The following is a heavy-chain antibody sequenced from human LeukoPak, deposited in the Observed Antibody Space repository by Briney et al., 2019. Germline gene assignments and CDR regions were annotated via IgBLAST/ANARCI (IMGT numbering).Heavy chain of an antibody. V-gene: IGHV3-30*02. D-gene: IGHD6-19*01. Sequence: GGSLRLSCAASGFTFSNFGMHWVRQAPGKGLEWVAFIRYDGSNKYYVDSVKGRFTISRDNSKNTLSLQMNSLRPEDMAVYYCARKGFGSITVPGTFDYWGQGILVTVSS. CDR1: GFTFSNFG. J-gene: IGHJ4*02. CDR3: ARKGFGSITVPGTFDY. CDR2: IRYDGSNK.